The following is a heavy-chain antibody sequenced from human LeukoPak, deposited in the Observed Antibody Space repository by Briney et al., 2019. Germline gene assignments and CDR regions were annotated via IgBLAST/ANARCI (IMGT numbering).Heavy chain of an antibody. J-gene: IGHJ6*03. Sequence: SETLSLTCADYGGSFSGYYWSWIRQPPGKGLEWIGEINHSGSTNYNPSLKSRVTISVDTSKNQFSLKLSSVTAADTAVYYCARGKYDFWSGYTYYYYYMDVWGKGTTVTVSS. CDR3: ARGKYDFWSGYTYYYYYMDV. V-gene: IGHV4-34*01. CDR2: INHSGST. D-gene: IGHD3-3*01. CDR1: GGSFSGYY.